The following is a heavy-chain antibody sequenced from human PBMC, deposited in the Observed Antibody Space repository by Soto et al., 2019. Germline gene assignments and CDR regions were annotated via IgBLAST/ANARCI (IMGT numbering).Heavy chain of an antibody. CDR2: ISYDGSNR. CDR1: GFTFSVYA. J-gene: IGHJ4*02. Sequence: PGGSLRLSCAASGFTFSVYAMHWVRQAPGKGLEWVAVISYDGSNRYYADSVKGRFTISRDNSKSTLYLQMNSLRTEDTSVYYCAREPPQRFLTGVEYWGQGALVTVSS. D-gene: IGHD3-3*01. CDR3: AREPPQRFLTGVEY. V-gene: IGHV3-30-3*01.